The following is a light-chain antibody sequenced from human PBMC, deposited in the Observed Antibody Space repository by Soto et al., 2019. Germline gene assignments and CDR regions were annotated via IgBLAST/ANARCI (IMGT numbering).Light chain of an antibody. CDR1: QSISYW. J-gene: IGKJ1*01. CDR2: DAS. V-gene: IGKV1-5*01. Sequence: DIQMTQSPSTLSASVGDRVTITCRASQSISYWLAWYQQKPGKAPKPLIYDASSLESGVPSRFSGSGSETEFTLTINSLQPDDSATYYCQQYHTYWWTFGQGTKVDIK. CDR3: QQYHTYWWT.